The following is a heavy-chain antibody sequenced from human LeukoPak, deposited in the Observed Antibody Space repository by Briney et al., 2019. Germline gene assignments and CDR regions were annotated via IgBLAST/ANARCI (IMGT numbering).Heavy chain of an antibody. D-gene: IGHD1-1*01. Sequence: GGSLRLSCAASGFTFSDYYMSWVRQPPGRGLEWVASIKQDGSQKYYVDSVKGRFTISRDNAKNSLYLQMNSLRAEDTAVYYCARLFRDVTTFDYWGQGTLVTVSS. V-gene: IGHV3-7*01. CDR2: IKQDGSQK. J-gene: IGHJ4*02. CDR1: GFTFSDYY. CDR3: ARLFRDVTTFDY.